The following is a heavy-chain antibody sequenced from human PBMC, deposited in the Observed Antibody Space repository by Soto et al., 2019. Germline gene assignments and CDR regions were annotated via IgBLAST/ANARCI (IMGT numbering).Heavy chain of an antibody. CDR2: ISYDGSNK. CDR3: ARAYKENTVVTPGY. Sequence: GGSLRLSCAASGFTFSSYAMHWVRQAPGKGLEWVAVISYDGSNKYYADSVKGRFTISRDNSKNTLYLQMNSLRAEDTAVYYCARAYKENTVVTPGYWGQGTLVTVSS. V-gene: IGHV3-30-3*01. D-gene: IGHD2-21*02. J-gene: IGHJ4*02. CDR1: GFTFSSYA.